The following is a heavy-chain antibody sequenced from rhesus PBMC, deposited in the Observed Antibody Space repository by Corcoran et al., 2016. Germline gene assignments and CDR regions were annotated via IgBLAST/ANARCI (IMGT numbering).Heavy chain of an antibody. V-gene: IGHV4-160*01. D-gene: IGHD2-2*01. CDR3: TRDMPPRDS. J-gene: IGHJ4*01. CDR2: ISGSGGST. Sequence: QVQLQESGPGLVKPSETLSLTCAVSGGSISINDWRLIRQPPGKGLEWIGRISGSGGSTDYNPSLTSRVTISTDTSKNQFSLKLSSVTAADTAAYYCTRDMPPRDSWGQGVLVTVSS. CDR1: GGSISIND.